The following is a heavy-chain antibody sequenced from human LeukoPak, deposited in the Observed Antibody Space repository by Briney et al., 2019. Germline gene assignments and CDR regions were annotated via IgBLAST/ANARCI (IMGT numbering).Heavy chain of an antibody. CDR2: IYPGASIT. Sequence: PGESLKISCQGSGYSFTSYWIGWVRQMPGKGLEWMGTIYPGASITRYSPSFQGQVTISADKSISTAYLQWSGLKASDTAMYYCARLRSEQKEWGESYITVSWFDPWGQGTLVTVSS. V-gene: IGHV5-51*01. CDR3: ARLRSEQKEWGESYITVSWFDP. CDR1: GYSFTSYW. J-gene: IGHJ5*02. D-gene: IGHD3-16*01.